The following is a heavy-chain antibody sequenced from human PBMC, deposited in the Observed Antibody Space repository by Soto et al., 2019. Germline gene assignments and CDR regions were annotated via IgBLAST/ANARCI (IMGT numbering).Heavy chain of an antibody. D-gene: IGHD1-20*01. CDR3: AKMGWHSITGSAFDF. Sequence: VRSLRLSCASSVFIFSSYAMSCVRHAPGKGLEWVSSISGSGDSPYYAVSVKGRFTISRDESKNTLYLQMSSLRADDTAAYYCAKMGWHSITGSAFDFWGQGTLANVSS. J-gene: IGHJ4*02. CDR1: VFIFSSYA. CDR2: ISGSGDSP. V-gene: IGHV3-23*01.